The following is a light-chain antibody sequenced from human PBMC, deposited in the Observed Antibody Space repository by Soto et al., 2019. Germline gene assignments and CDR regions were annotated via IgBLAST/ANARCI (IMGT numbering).Light chain of an antibody. CDR3: QQYNSYSLDT. J-gene: IGKJ2*01. Sequence: DIQMTQSPSTLSASVGDRVTITCRASQSISSWLAWYQQKPGKAPKLLIYDASSLESGVPSRFSGSGSGTEFTLTISSLQPDDFATYYCQQYNSYSLDTFGQGTKLDIK. CDR2: DAS. V-gene: IGKV1-5*01. CDR1: QSISSW.